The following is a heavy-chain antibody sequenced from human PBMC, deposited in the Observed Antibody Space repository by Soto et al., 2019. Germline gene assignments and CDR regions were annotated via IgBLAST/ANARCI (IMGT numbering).Heavy chain of an antibody. Sequence: PSETLSLTCAVSGYSISSSNWWGWIRQPPGKGLEWIGYIYYSGTTYYNPSLKSRVTMSVDTSKNQFSLKLTSVTAADTAVYYCARLYSSSWFLYWGQGTLVTVSS. CDR1: GYSISSSNW. V-gene: IGHV4-28*01. CDR3: ARLYSSSWFLY. J-gene: IGHJ4*02. D-gene: IGHD6-13*01. CDR2: IYYSGTT.